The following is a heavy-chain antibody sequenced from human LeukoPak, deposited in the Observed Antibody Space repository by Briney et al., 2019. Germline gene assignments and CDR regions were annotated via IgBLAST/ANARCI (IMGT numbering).Heavy chain of an antibody. CDR3: ARAGDSSGYYLDGAFDI. V-gene: IGHV3-20*04. D-gene: IGHD3-22*01. CDR1: GFTFDDYG. CDR2: INWNGGST. Sequence: GGSLRLSCAASGFTFDDYGMSWVRQAPGKGLEWVSGINWNGGSTGYADSVKGRFTISRDNAKNSLYLQMNSLRAEDTALYYCARAGDSSGYYLDGAFDIWGQGTMVTVSS. J-gene: IGHJ3*02.